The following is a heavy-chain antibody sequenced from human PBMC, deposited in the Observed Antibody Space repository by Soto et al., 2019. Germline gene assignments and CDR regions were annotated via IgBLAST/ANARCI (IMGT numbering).Heavy chain of an antibody. D-gene: IGHD3-10*01. CDR3: AKDQLRGVRGVITYYYGMDV. CDR1: GFTFSSYG. J-gene: IGHJ6*02. Sequence: QVQLVESGGGVVPPGRSLRLSCAASGFTFSSYGMHWVRQAPGKGLEWVAVISYDGSNKYYADSVKGRFTISRDNSKNMQELQMTSLRAADTAVYYCAKDQLRGVRGVITYYYGMDVWGQGTTVTVSS. CDR2: ISYDGSNK. V-gene: IGHV3-30*18.